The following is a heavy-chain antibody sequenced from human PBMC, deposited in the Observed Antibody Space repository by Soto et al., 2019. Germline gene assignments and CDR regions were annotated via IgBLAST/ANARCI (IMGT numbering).Heavy chain of an antibody. V-gene: IGHV3-21*06. Sequence: GGSLRLSCPASGFTFSSYSMNWVRQAPGKGLEWVSYITSNGNYIFYADSVKGLFIISRDNAKNSLYLQMNSLEVEDTAVYFCAKVPSSFRAYWGQGTLVTVSS. CDR3: AKVPSSFRAY. J-gene: IGHJ4*02. D-gene: IGHD2-2*01. CDR1: GFTFSSYS. CDR2: ITSNGNYI.